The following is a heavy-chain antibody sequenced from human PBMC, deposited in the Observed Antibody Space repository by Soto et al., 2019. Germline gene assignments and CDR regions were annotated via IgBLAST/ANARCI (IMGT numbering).Heavy chain of an antibody. J-gene: IGHJ4*02. CDR2: IHYSGST. CDR1: GDSIGTTHSY. V-gene: IGHV4-39*01. Sequence: PSETLSLTCTVSGDSIGTTHSYWAWIRQSPGKGLEWIGNIHYSGSTYYMPSLRSRVTLSVDTSKNQFSLRLTSVTAEDTAVYYCARHETIAVAGTWGQGTLVTVSS. D-gene: IGHD6-19*01. CDR3: ARHETIAVAGT.